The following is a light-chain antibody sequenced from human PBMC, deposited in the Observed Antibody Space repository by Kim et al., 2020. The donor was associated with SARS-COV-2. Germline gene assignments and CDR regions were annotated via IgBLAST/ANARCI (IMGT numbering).Light chain of an antibody. CDR3: QVWDPSSDHWL. J-gene: IGLJ3*02. Sequence: SYELTQPHSVLVAPGKTAMITCGGNNIGRRSVHWYQQMPGQAPVLVISYESDRPSGIPERFSGSTSGSTATLTIRRVEVGDEADYYCQVWDPSSDHWLFGGGTQLTVL. V-gene: IGLV3-21*04. CDR2: YES. CDR1: NIGRRS.